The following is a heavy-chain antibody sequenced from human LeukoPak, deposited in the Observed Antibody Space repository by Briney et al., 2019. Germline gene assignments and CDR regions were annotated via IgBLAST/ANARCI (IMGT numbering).Heavy chain of an antibody. CDR2: INPNSGGT. CDR3: AGGSWVTANWFDP. CDR1: AYTFTDYY. J-gene: IGHJ5*02. Sequence: ASVKVSCKASAYTFTDYYMHWVRQAPGQGLEWMGWINPNSGGTNYAQKFQGRVTMTRDTSISTAYMQLSRLRSDDTAVYYCAGGSWVTANWFDPWGQGTLVTVSS. D-gene: IGHD2-21*02. V-gene: IGHV1-2*02.